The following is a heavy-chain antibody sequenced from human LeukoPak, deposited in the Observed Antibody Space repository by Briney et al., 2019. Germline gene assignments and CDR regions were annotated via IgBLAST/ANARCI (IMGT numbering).Heavy chain of an antibody. Sequence: PGGSLRLSCAASGFTFSSDWMSWVRQAPGKGLEWVANIKQDGSEKYYVDSVKGRFTISRDNAKNSLYLQMNSLRAEDTAVYYCAREEIVDTAMVYYYYMDVWGKGTTVTVSS. CDR3: AREEIVDTAMVYYYYMDV. V-gene: IGHV3-7*01. D-gene: IGHD5-18*01. CDR2: IKQDGSEK. CDR1: GFTFSSDW. J-gene: IGHJ6*03.